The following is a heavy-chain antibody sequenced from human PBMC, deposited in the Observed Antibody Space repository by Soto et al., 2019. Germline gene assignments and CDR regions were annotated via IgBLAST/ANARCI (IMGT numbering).Heavy chain of an antibody. CDR2: IILPFGTP. J-gene: IGHJ4*02. CDR1: GGTFSNYA. D-gene: IGHD2-2*01. V-gene: IGHV1-69*14. Sequence: QVRPVQSGAEVKKPGSSVKVSCKASGGTFSNYAISWVRQAPGQGLEWMGVIILPFGTPNYAQKFQGRVTITADKSMTTVYMEVSGLRSEDTAVYYCARVPDYAGYFDDWGRGTLVTVSS. CDR3: ARVPDYAGYFDD.